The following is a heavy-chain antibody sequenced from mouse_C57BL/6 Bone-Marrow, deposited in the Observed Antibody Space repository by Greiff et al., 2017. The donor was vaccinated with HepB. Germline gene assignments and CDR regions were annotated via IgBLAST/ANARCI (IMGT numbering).Heavy chain of an antibody. D-gene: IGHD1-1*01. Sequence: QVQLQQSGPGLVAPSQSLSITCTVSGFSLTSYGVHWVRQPPGKGLEWLVVIWSDGSTTYNSARKSRLSISKDNSKSQGFLKMNSLQTDDTAMYYCARHVVADYYAMDYWGQGTSVTVSS. CDR1: GFSLTSYG. V-gene: IGHV2-6-1*01. CDR2: IWSDGST. J-gene: IGHJ4*01. CDR3: ARHVVADYYAMDY.